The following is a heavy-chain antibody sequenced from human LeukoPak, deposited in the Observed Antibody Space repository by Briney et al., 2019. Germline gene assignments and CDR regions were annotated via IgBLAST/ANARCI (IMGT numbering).Heavy chain of an antibody. CDR3: ARVYCGGDCLNYYYYFMDV. D-gene: IGHD2-21*01. V-gene: IGHV1-69*05. CDR1: GYTFTSYG. Sequence: GASVKVSCKASGYTFTSYGISWVRQAPGQGLEWMGGIMPVFGATNYAQKFQGRVTITTDGSTTTTYMELSSLRSEDTAVYYCARVYCGGDCLNYYYYFMDVWGKGTTVTVS. CDR2: IMPVFGAT. J-gene: IGHJ6*03.